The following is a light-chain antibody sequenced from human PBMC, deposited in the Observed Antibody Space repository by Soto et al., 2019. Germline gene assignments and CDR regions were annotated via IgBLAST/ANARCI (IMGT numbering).Light chain of an antibody. J-gene: IGKJ4*01. CDR3: QQNYRTPLT. CDR1: QNISTY. CDR2: KAS. V-gene: IGKV1-39*01. Sequence: DIQMTQSPSSLSASVGDRVTISCRTSQNISTYLNWYQQKPGEAPKLLIYKASSLQSGVPSRIRGSGSGTDFSLTFSSLHPEDFATYYCQQNYRTPLTFGGGTNVDIK.